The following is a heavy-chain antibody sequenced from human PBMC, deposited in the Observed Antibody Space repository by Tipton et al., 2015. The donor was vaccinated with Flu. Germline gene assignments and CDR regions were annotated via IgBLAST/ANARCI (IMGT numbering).Heavy chain of an antibody. Sequence: TLSLTCTVSGGSISSSSYYWGWIRQPPGKGLEWIGSIYYSGSTNYNPSLKSRVTISVDTSKNQFSLKLSSVTAADTAVYYCARGSLRRRVFDYWGQGTLVTVSS. CDR1: GGSISSSSYY. V-gene: IGHV4-39*07. CDR3: ARGSLRRRVFDY. D-gene: IGHD4-17*01. CDR2: IYYSGST. J-gene: IGHJ4*02.